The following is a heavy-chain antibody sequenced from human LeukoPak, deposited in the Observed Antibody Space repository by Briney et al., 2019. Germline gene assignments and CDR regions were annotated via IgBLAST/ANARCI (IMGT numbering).Heavy chain of an antibody. CDR3: ARARDLDY. CDR2: ISGFSHTI. J-gene: IGHJ4*02. Sequence: GGSLRLSCAASGFTFSSYWMSWVRQAPGKGLEWISYISGFSHTIYYADSVKGRFTISRDNAQNSVSLQMNSLRVEDTAVYYCARARDLDYWGQGTLVTVSS. V-gene: IGHV3-48*01. CDR1: GFTFSSYW.